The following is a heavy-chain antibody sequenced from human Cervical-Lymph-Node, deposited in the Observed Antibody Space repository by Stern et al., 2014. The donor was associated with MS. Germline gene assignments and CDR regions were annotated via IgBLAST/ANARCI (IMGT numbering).Heavy chain of an antibody. J-gene: IGHJ4*02. CDR1: GYTFTGYY. CDR2: INPKGGGT. Sequence: VQLVESGAAVKKPGASVKVSCKASGYTFTGYYMHWVRQAPGQGLEWMGWINPKGGGTNYAQKFQGRVTMTRDTSISTAYMELNRLRSDDTAVYYCAREMASGYDLPDYWGQGTLVIVSS. D-gene: IGHD5-12*01. V-gene: IGHV1-2*02. CDR3: AREMASGYDLPDY.